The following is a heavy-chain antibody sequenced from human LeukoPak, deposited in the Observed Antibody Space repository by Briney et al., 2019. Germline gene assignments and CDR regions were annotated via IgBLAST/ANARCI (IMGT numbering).Heavy chain of an antibody. V-gene: IGHV1-18*01. CDR2: ITGYNGNT. CDR3: ARDLVEYCSGGSCYGMDV. CDR1: GYTFITYG. D-gene: IGHD2-15*01. J-gene: IGHJ6*02. Sequence: ASVKVSCEASGYTFITYGISWVRQAPGQGLEWIGWITGYNGNTNYAQKLQGRVTMTTDTSTSTAYMEMRSLRSDDTAVYYCARDLVEYCSGGSCYGMDVWGQGTTVTVSS.